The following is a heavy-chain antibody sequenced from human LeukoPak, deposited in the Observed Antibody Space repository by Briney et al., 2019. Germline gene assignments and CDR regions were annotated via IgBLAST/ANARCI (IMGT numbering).Heavy chain of an antibody. CDR1: GFTFSSYA. V-gene: IGHV3-23*01. CDR2: ISSSGGST. CDR3: AKDSGYYDILTGYPGGDWFDP. Sequence: PGGSLRLSCAASGFTFSSYAMSWVRQAPGKGLEWVSAISSSGGSTYYADSVKGRFTISRDNSKNTLYLQMNSLRAEDTAVYYCAKDSGYYDILTGYPGGDWFDPWGQGTLVTVSS. J-gene: IGHJ5*02. D-gene: IGHD3-9*01.